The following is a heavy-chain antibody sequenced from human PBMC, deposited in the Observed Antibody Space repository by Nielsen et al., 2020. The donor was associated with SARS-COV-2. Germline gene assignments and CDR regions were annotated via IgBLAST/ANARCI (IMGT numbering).Heavy chain of an antibody. Sequence: LKISCAASGFTFDDYAMHWVRQVPGKGLEWVSGVSWNSAYMAYADSVKGRFTISRDNAKNSLYLQMNSLRGEDTAMYYCTRLGGAGDFDFWGQGTLVTVSS. D-gene: IGHD6-13*01. CDR3: TRLGGAGDFDF. J-gene: IGHJ4*02. CDR2: VSWNSAYM. V-gene: IGHV3-9*01. CDR1: GFTFDDYA.